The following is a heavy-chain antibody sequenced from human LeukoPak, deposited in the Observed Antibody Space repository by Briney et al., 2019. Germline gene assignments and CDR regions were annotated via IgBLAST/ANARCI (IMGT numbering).Heavy chain of an antibody. CDR3: ARYYHGLDV. J-gene: IGHJ6*02. D-gene: IGHD3-3*02. V-gene: IGHV3-23*01. CDR2: ISGSGGST. Sequence: GGSLRLSCAASGFTFSSYAMSWVRQAPGKGLEWVSAISGSGGSTYYADSVKGRFTISRDNSRDTLYLQMNSLRGEDTAVYYCARYYHGLDVWGQGTTVTVSS. CDR1: GFTFSSYA.